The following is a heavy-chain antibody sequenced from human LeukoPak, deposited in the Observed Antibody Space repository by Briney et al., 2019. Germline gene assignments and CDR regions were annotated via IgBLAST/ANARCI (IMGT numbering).Heavy chain of an antibody. V-gene: IGHV3-7*01. CDR2: INHDGSEK. Sequence: PGGSLRLSCAASGFTFNNAWMNWVRQAPGKGLEWVANINHDGSEKCYVDSVKGRFTISRDNAKNSLSLQMNSLRVEDTAVYYCARGVVVAPRSAFDIWGQGTMVTVSS. CDR1: GFTFNNAW. CDR3: ARGVVVAPRSAFDI. J-gene: IGHJ3*02. D-gene: IGHD2-2*01.